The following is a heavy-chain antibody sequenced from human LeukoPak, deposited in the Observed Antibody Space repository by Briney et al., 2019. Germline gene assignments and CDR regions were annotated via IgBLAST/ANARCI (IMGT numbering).Heavy chain of an antibody. J-gene: IGHJ4*02. CDR2: INTNGKTT. Sequence: GGSLRLSCEASGFTFSGSWMHWVRQAPGKGLVWVSRINTNGKTTTYADSVKGRFTISRDNAKNSLYLQMNSLRAEDTAVYYCAREDHSNYNYWGQGTLVTVSS. D-gene: IGHD4-11*01. CDR1: GFTFSGSW. CDR3: AREDHSNYNY. V-gene: IGHV3-74*03.